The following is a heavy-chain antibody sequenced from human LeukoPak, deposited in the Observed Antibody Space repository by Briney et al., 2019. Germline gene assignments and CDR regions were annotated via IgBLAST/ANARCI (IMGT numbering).Heavy chain of an antibody. CDR3: ARGLTDHYDYGDYKLDY. CDR1: GYTFTDYY. CDR2: INPNSGDT. V-gene: IGHV1-2*02. J-gene: IGHJ4*02. Sequence: ASVKVSCKASGYTFTDYYMHWVRQAPGQGLEWMGWINPNSGDTNYAQKFQGRVTMTRDTSITTAYMELSRLRSDDTAVYYCARGLTDHYDYGDYKLDYWGQGTLVTVSS. D-gene: IGHD4-17*01.